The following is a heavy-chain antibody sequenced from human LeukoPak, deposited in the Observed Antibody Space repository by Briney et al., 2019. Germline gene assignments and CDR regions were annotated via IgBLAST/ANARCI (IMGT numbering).Heavy chain of an antibody. J-gene: IGHJ4*02. Sequence: PSETLSLTCTVSGGSISSGGYSWSWIRQPPGKGLEWIGYIYHSGSTYYNPSLKSRVTISVDRSKNQFSLKLSSVTAADTAVYYCATQYCSGGSCLSFDYWGQGTLVTVSS. V-gene: IGHV4-30-2*01. CDR3: ATQYCSGGSCLSFDY. CDR2: IYHSGST. CDR1: GGSISSGGYS. D-gene: IGHD2-15*01.